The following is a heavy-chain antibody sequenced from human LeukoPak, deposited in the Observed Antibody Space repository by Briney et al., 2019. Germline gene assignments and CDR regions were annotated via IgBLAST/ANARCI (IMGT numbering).Heavy chain of an antibody. Sequence: PSETLSLTCSVSRGSVSHYYWTWIRHPPGKGLECIGYIYSSGTTNYNPSLKSRVTMSVDTSKNQFSLKLTSVTAADTAVYYCARQGSGPLSWPFDSWSQGTLVTVSS. J-gene: IGHJ4*02. CDR3: ARQGSGPLSWPFDS. V-gene: IGHV4-59*02. CDR2: IYSSGTT. CDR1: RGSVSHYY. D-gene: IGHD6-19*01.